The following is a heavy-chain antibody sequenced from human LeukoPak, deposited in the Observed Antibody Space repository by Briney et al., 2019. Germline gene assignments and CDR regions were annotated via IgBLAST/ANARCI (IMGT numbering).Heavy chain of an antibody. D-gene: IGHD3-10*01. Sequence: SETLSLTCAVYGGSFSGYYWSWIRQPAGKGLEWIGHIYTSGTTNYNPSLKSRVTMSIDTSKNQFSLKLSSVTAADTAIYYCARDAKYYFGSRTYFFFEYWGQGTLLTVSS. CDR3: ARDAKYYFGSRTYFFFEY. CDR2: IYTSGTT. CDR1: GGSFSGYY. J-gene: IGHJ4*02. V-gene: IGHV4-4*07.